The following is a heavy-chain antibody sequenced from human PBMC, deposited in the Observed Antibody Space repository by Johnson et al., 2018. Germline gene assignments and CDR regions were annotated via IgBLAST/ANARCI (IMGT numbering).Heavy chain of an antibody. CDR1: GGSISSGDYY. V-gene: IGHV4-30-4*01. Sequence: QVQLQESGPGLVKPSQTLSLTCTVSGGSISSGDYYWSWIRQPPGKGLEWIGYIYYSGSTSYNPSLKSRVTLSVDTSKNQFSLQRSSVTAADTAVYYCARAGMSLLSDYYYYYMDLWGKGTTVTVSS. D-gene: IGHD6-13*01. J-gene: IGHJ6*03. CDR2: IYYSGST. CDR3: ARAGMSLLSDYYYYYMDL.